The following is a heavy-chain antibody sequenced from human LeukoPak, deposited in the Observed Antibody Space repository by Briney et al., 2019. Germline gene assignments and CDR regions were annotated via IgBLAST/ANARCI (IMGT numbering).Heavy chain of an antibody. D-gene: IGHD6-13*01. CDR2: IYTSGST. Sequence: QPSETLSLTCTVSGGSISSYYWSWIRQPAGKGLEWIGRIYTSGSTNYNPSLKSRVTMSVDTSKNHFSLKLNSVTAADTAVYYCGRGRIAAAGDWFDPWGQGTLVTVFS. V-gene: IGHV4-4*07. CDR3: GRGRIAAAGDWFDP. CDR1: GGSISSYY. J-gene: IGHJ5*02.